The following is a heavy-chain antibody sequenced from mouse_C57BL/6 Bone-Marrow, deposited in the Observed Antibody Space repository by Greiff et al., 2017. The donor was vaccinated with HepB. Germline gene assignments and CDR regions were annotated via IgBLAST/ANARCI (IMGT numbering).Heavy chain of an antibody. D-gene: IGHD1-1*01. CDR3: SRRGGSSSWFAY. J-gene: IGHJ3*01. Sequence: EVKPMESGGDLVKPGGSLKLSRAASGFPFSSYGMSWVRPTPDKRLEWVATISSGGSYTYYPDSVKGRYTISRDNAKNTLYLQMSSLKSEDTAMYYCSRRGGSSSWFAYWGQGTLVTVSA. V-gene: IGHV5-6*02. CDR1: GFPFSSYG. CDR2: ISSGGSYT.